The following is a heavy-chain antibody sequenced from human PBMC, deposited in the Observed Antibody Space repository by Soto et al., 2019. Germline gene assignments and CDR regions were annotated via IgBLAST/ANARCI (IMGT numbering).Heavy chain of an antibody. V-gene: IGHV1-3*01. D-gene: IGHD3-16*02. CDR3: ARDGVWGSNRLFDY. Sequence: QVQLVQSGAEVKKPGASVKVSCNASGYTFTSYVIHWVRQAPGQRLEWMGWINAGNDDTKYSQKFQGRVTITRDTXASTAYMELSSLRSEDTAVYYCARDGVWGSNRLFDYWGQGTLVTVSS. CDR1: GYTFTSYV. CDR2: INAGNDDT. J-gene: IGHJ4*02.